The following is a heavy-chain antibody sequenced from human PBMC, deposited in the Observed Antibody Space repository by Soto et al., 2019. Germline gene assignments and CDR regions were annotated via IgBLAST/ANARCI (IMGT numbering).Heavy chain of an antibody. CDR3: TVNQQLVYYYYYYGMDV. D-gene: IGHD6-13*01. CDR2: IKSKTDGGTT. V-gene: IGHV3-15*01. J-gene: IGHJ6*02. CDR1: GFTFSNAW. Sequence: RRLSCAASGFTFSNAWMSWVRQAPGKGLEWVGRIKSKTDGGTTDYAAPVKGRFTISRDDSKNTLYLQMNSLKTEDTAVYYCTVNQQLVYYYYYYGMDVWGQGTTVTVSS.